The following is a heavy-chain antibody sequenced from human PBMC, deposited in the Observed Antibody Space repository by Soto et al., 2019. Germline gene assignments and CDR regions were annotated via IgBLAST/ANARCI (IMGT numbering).Heavy chain of an antibody. CDR2: INPISGGT. J-gene: IGHJ4*02. V-gene: IGHV1-2*02. Sequence: GASVKVSCKTSGYTCTGHHIHCVRQAPGQGLEWMGWINPISGGTKYREKFQGRVSITRDKSSSTAYMELSSLTSDDSAVYCCAKDGRHCSGGSCPQGHWGQGTLVTVSS. D-gene: IGHD2-15*01. CDR1: GYTCTGHH. CDR3: AKDGRHCSGGSCPQGH.